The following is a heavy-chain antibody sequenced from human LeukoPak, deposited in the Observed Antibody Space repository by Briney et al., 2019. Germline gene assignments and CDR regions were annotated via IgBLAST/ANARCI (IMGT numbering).Heavy chain of an antibody. Sequence: SQTLSPTCTVSCRSVSSGCYYSNWIRQPPWNGLQWFGHIYYSGSTDYNPSLESRVTKSADTSKNQFSLMMTSVTAADTAVYYCAREPGETDEGFEYWGQGTLVTVSS. CDR1: CRSVSSGCYY. J-gene: IGHJ4*02. D-gene: IGHD1-14*01. V-gene: IGHV4-61*01. CDR2: IYYSGST. CDR3: AREPGETDEGFEY.